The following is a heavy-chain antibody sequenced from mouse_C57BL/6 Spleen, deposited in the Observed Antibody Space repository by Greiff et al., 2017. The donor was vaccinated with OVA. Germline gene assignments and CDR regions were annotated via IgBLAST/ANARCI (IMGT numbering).Heavy chain of an antibody. V-gene: IGHV7-1*01. D-gene: IGHD3-3*01. CDR2: SRNKANDYTT. J-gene: IGHJ4*01. CDR1: GFTFSDFY. Sequence: EVQGVESGGGLVQSGRSLRLSCATSGFTFSDFYMEWVRQAPGKGLEWIAASRNKANDYTTEYSASVKGRFIVSRDTSQSILYLQMNALRAEDTAMYYFARDARAYAMDYWGQGTSVTVSS. CDR3: ARDARAYAMDY.